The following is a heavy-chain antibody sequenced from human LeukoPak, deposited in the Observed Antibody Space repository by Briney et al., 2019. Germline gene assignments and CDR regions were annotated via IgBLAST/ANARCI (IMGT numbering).Heavy chain of an antibody. CDR2: INHNGST. CDR3: ARETRVLRFLEWLPDNWFDP. CDR1: GGSFSGYY. Sequence: SETLSLTCAVYGGSFSGYYWSWIRQPPGKGLEWIGEINHNGSTNYNPSLKSRVTISVDTSKNQFSLKLSSVTAADTAVYYCARETRVLRFLEWLPDNWFDPWGQGTLVTVSS. D-gene: IGHD3-3*01. J-gene: IGHJ5*01. V-gene: IGHV4-34*01.